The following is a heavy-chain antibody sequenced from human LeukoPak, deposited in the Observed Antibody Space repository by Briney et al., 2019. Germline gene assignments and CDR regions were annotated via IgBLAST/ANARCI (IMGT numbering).Heavy chain of an antibody. V-gene: IGHV4-4*09. Sequence: SETLSLTCTVSGGSISSYYWSWIRQPPGKGLEWIGYIYTSGSTKYNPSLKSRVTISVDTSKNQFSLKLSCVTAADTAVYYCARHGPAAFDAFDIWGQGTMVTVSS. CDR1: GGSISSYY. J-gene: IGHJ3*02. CDR2: IYTSGST. CDR3: ARHGPAAFDAFDI. D-gene: IGHD2-2*01.